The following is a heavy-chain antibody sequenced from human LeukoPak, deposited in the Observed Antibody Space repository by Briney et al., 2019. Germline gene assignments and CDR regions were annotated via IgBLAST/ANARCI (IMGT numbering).Heavy chain of an antibody. D-gene: IGHD3-10*01. Sequence: GGSLRLSCAASGFTFTTYGMHWVRQAPGKGLEWVAVIWYDGSNKYYADPVKGRFIISRDNSNNTLDLQMNSLRAEDTAVYYCARDITMVRGVDYWGQGTLVTVSS. J-gene: IGHJ4*02. V-gene: IGHV3-33*01. CDR2: IWYDGSNK. CDR1: GFTFTTYG. CDR3: ARDITMVRGVDY.